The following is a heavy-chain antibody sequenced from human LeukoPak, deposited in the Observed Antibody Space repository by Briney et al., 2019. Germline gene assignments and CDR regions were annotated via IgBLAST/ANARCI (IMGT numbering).Heavy chain of an antibody. D-gene: IGHD3/OR15-3a*01. CDR1: GFTFTSYS. J-gene: IGHJ4*02. V-gene: IGHV3-21*01. CDR2: TSDRGDYT. CDR3: ARARGLVIDY. Sequence: GGSLRLSCAASGFTFTSYSMSWVRQAPGKGLEWVSGTSDRGDYTYYADSVKGRFTISRDNAKNSLYLQMNSLRAEDTAVYYCARARGLVIDYWGQGTLVTVSS.